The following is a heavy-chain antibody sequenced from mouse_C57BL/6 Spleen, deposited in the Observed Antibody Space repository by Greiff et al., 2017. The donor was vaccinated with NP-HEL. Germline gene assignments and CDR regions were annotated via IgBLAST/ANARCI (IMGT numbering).Heavy chain of an antibody. V-gene: IGHV1-63*01. D-gene: IGHD2-14*01. Sequence: VKLMESGAELVRPGTSVKMSCKASGYTFTNYWIGWAKQRPGHGLEWIGDIYPGGGYTNYNEKFKGKATLTADKSSSTAYMQFSSLTSEDSAIYYCARSGYDYAMDDWGQGTSVTVSS. CDR2: IYPGGGYT. CDR1: GYTFTNYW. J-gene: IGHJ4*01. CDR3: ARSGYDYAMDD.